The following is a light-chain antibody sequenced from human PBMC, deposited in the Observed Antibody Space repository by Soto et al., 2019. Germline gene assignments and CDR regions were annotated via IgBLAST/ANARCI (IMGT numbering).Light chain of an antibody. CDR3: QQYTKWPLT. V-gene: IGKV3-15*01. J-gene: IGKJ4*01. CDR1: QSVYNN. CDR2: FAS. Sequence: EIVMTQSPATLSVSPGEKATLSCSASQSVYNNLAWYQQKPGQAPRLLIYFASTRATGIPARFSGSGSGTEFSLTISSLQSEDFALYYCQQYTKWPLTFGGGTKVETK.